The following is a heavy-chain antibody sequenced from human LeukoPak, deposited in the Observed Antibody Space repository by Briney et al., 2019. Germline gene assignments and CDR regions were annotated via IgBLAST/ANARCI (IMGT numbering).Heavy chain of an antibody. D-gene: IGHD3-9*01. V-gene: IGHV4-34*01. CDR2: INHSGST. CDR3: ARGRYDILTGYSPHDY. CDR1: GGSFSGYY. J-gene: IGHJ4*02. Sequence: SETLSLTCAVYGGSFSGYYWSWIRQPPGKGLEWIGEINHSGSTNYNPSLKRRVTISVDTSKNQFSLKLSSVTAADTAVYYCARGRYDILTGYSPHDYWGQGTLVTVSS.